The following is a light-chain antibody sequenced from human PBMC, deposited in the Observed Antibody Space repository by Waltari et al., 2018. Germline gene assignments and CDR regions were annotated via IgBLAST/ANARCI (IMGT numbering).Light chain of an antibody. CDR1: SSNIGNNY. CDR2: ENT. J-gene: IGLJ2*01. V-gene: IGLV1-51*02. CDR3: GTWDNTLTAVV. Sequence: QSVLTQPPSVSAAPGQKVTISCSGSSSNIGNNYVSWYQQLAGTAPKVLIYENTKRPSGIPDRFSGSQSGTSATLGITGLQTGDEADYYCGTWDNTLTAVVFGGGTKVTVL.